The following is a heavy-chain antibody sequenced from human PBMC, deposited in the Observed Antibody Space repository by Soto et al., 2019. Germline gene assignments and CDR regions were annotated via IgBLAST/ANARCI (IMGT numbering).Heavy chain of an antibody. CDR1: GYTFFTYD. CDR3: ARHHGPTTSENWFDP. CDR2: ISTYSGDT. J-gene: IGHJ5*02. V-gene: IGHV1-18*01. Sequence: QVHLVQSGVEVKTPGASVKVSCQASGYTFFTYDISWVRQAPGQGLEWKGWISTYSGDTKYAQKFQVRVTMTTGTSTTTAYLELRSLRSDDTAVYYCARHHGPTTSENWFDPWGQGTLVTVSS. D-gene: IGHD5-12*01.